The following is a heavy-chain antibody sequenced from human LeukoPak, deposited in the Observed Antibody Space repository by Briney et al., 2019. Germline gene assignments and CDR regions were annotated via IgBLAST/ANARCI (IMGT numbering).Heavy chain of an antibody. CDR2: IYTSGST. D-gene: IGHD3-22*01. CDR3: ASHYYGSSGYYTAYYFDY. CDR1: GGSISSYY. V-gene: IGHV4-4*07. J-gene: IGHJ4*02. Sequence: SETLSLTCTVSGGSISSYYWSWIRQPPGKGLEWIGRIYTSGSTNYNPSLKSRVTMSVDTSKNQFSLKLSSVTAADTAVYCCASHYYGSSGYYTAYYFDYWGQGTLVTVSS.